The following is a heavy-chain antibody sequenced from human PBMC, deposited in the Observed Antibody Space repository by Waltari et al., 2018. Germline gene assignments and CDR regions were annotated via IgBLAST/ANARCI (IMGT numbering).Heavy chain of an antibody. CDR2: ISATGGTT. D-gene: IGHD6-19*01. CDR1: GFTFGSYA. CDR3: AKDSLYSSGWPDGFDV. Sequence: EVQLLESGGGVVHPGGSLRLSCAAAGFTFGSYAMIWVRQAPGKGLELVSAISATGGTTYYRDSVKGRFTIYRDKSKNTVYLQMNSPGVEDTAIYYCAKDSLYSSGWPDGFDVWGQGTKVTVSS. V-gene: IGHV3-23*01. J-gene: IGHJ3*01.